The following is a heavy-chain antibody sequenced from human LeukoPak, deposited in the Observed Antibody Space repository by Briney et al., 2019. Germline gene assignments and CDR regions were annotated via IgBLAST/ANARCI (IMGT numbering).Heavy chain of an antibody. CDR1: GFTFSSYG. CDR2: ISYDGSNK. CDR3: ARASSDGVLPAATSFDC. Sequence: GGSLRLSCAASGFTFSSYGMHWVHQAPGKGLEWVAVISYDGSNKYYADSVKGRFTISRDNSKNTLYLQMNSLRAEDTAVYYCARASSDGVLPAATSFDCWGQGTLVTVSS. D-gene: IGHD2-2*01. V-gene: IGHV3-30*03. J-gene: IGHJ4*02.